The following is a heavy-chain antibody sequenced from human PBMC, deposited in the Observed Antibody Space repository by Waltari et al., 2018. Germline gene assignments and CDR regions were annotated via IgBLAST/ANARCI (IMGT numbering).Heavy chain of an antibody. Sequence: QVQLVPSGAEGKKPGASVKVSCKASGYTFTGYYMHWVRQAPGQGLEWMGRINPNSGGTNYAQKFQGRVTMTRDTSISTAYMELSRLRSDDTAVYYCARGRKLGTPPNYFDYWGQGTLVTVSS. CDR3: ARGRKLGTPPNYFDY. D-gene: IGHD7-27*01. J-gene: IGHJ4*02. V-gene: IGHV1-2*06. CDR2: INPNSGGT. CDR1: GYTFTGYY.